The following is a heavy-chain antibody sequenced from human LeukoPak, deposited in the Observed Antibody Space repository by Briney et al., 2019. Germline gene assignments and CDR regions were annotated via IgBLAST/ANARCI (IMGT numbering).Heavy chain of an antibody. CDR2: IYTSGST. D-gene: IGHD3-10*01. CDR3: AREGMVAGCRYYYYMDV. Sequence: SETLSLTCTVSGGSISSYYWSWIRQPAGKGLEWIGRIYTSGSTNYNPSLKSRVTVSVDTSKNQFSLKLSSVTAADTAVYYCAREGMVAGCRYYYYMDVWGKGTTVTISS. J-gene: IGHJ6*03. CDR1: GGSISSYY. V-gene: IGHV4-4*07.